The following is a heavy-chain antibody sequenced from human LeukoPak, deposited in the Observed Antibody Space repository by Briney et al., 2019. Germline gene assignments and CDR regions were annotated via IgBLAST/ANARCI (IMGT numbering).Heavy chain of an antibody. CDR3: AKESQLSYSGTFYIDY. Sequence: GGSLRLSCAASGFTFSGYGMNWVRQAPGKGLEWVAFIRYDGSNKYYADSVKGRFTISRDSSKSTLYLQMDSLRAEDTAIYYCAKESQLSYSGTFYIDYWGQGTLVTVSS. V-gene: IGHV3-30*02. CDR1: GFTFSGYG. CDR2: IRYDGSNK. D-gene: IGHD1-26*01. J-gene: IGHJ4*02.